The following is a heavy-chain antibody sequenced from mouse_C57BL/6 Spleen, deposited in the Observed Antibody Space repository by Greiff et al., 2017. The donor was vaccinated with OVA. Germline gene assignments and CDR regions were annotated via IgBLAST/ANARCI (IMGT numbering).Heavy chain of an antibody. CDR1: GYTFTDYY. V-gene: IGHV1-26*01. D-gene: IGHD2-1*01. Sequence: VQLQQSGPELVKPGASVKISCKASGYTFTDYYMNWVKQSPGKSLEWIGDINPNNGGTSYNQKFKGKATLTVDKSSSTAYMELRSLTSEDSAVYYCARLLPYAMDYWGQGTSVTVSS. J-gene: IGHJ4*01. CDR2: INPNNGGT. CDR3: ARLLPYAMDY.